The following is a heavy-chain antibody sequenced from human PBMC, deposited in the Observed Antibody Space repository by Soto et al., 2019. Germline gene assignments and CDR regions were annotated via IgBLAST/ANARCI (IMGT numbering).Heavy chain of an antibody. V-gene: IGHV3-11*01. CDR2: ISSSGSTI. Sequence: PGGSLRLSCAASGFTFSDYYMSWIRQAPGKGLEWVSYISSSGSTIYYADSVKGRFTISRDNAKNSLYLQMNSLRAEDTAVYYCARDSSDYGDYVLDFNWFDPWGQGTLVTVSS. CDR3: ARDSSDYGDYVLDFNWFDP. J-gene: IGHJ5*02. CDR1: GFTFSDYY. D-gene: IGHD4-17*01.